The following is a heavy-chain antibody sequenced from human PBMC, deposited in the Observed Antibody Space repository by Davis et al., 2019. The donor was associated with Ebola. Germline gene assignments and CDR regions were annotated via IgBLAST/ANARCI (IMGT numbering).Heavy chain of an antibody. D-gene: IGHD4-11*01. V-gene: IGHV3-7*03. J-gene: IGHJ4*02. CDR1: GFTFSMYW. CDR2: INPDGTRK. CDR3: ARFTVTTSHFDY. Sequence: GGSLRLSCAASGFTFSMYWMTWVRQAPGKGLEWVAHINPDGTRKQYVDSVKGRFTISRDNAKNSLYLQMNSLTPEDTALYYCARFTVTTSHFDYWGQGTLVTVSS.